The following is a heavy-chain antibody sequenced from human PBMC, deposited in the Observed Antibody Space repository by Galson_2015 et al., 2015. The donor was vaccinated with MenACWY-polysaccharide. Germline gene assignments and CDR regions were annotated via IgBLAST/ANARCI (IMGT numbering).Heavy chain of an antibody. Sequence: SLRLSCAASQFTFNNYAMIWVRQAPGKGLEWVSTINPSGGSTWYADSVKGRFSISRDNSNNMLYLQMNSLRADDTAVYYCANGCSIRSCSPLDYWGQGTLVSVSS. CDR2: INPSGGST. CDR1: QFTFNNYA. CDR3: ANGCSIRSCSPLDY. J-gene: IGHJ4*02. D-gene: IGHD2-2*01. V-gene: IGHV3-23*01.